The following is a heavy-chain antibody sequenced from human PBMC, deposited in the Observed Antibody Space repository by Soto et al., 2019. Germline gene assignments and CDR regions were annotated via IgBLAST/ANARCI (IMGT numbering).Heavy chain of an antibody. CDR2: IYYSGST. J-gene: IGHJ4*02. CDR1: GGSISSDY. CDR3: ARDRSGSAYV. Sequence: PSETLSLTCTVSGGSISSDYWSWIRQPPGKGLEWIGYIYYSGSTNYNPSLKSRVTISVDTSKNQFSLKLSSVTVADTAVYYCARDRSGSAYVWGQGTLVTVSS. V-gene: IGHV4-59*01. D-gene: IGHD1-26*01.